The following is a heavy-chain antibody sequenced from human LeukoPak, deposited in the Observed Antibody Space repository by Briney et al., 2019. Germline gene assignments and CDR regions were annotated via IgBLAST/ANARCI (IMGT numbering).Heavy chain of an antibody. Sequence: SETLSLTCTVSGYSISSGYYWGWIRQPPGKGLEWIGSIYHSGSTYYNPSLKSRVTISVDTSKNQFSLKLSSVTAADTAVYYCAREGGSQLSHAFDIWGQGTMVTVSS. CDR1: GYSISSGYY. V-gene: IGHV4-38-2*02. CDR2: IYHSGST. J-gene: IGHJ3*02. CDR3: AREGGSQLSHAFDI. D-gene: IGHD1-26*01.